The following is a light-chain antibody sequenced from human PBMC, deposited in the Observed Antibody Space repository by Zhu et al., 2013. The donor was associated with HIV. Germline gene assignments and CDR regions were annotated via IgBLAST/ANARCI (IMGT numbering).Light chain of an antibody. CDR2: DAS. J-gene: IGKJ1*01. Sequence: DIQMTQSPSSLSASVGDRVTITCRASRGIGNSLAWFQQKPGKAPKSLIYDASRLQSGVPSKFRGSGSGTDFTLTITRLEPEDFAVYYCQHYGSSPRMFGQGTKVEF. CDR3: QHYGSSPRM. CDR1: RGIGNS. V-gene: IGKV1-16*02.